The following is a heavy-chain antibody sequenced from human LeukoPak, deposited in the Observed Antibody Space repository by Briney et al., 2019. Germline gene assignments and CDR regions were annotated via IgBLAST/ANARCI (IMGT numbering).Heavy chain of an antibody. Sequence: GGSLRLSCAASGFTFSSYEMNWVRQAPGKGLEWVSYISSSGSTIYYADSVKGRFTISRDNAKNSLYLQMNSLRAEDTAVYYCARDPSGWYAVDYWGQGTLVTVSS. CDR3: ARDPSGWYAVDY. D-gene: IGHD6-19*01. CDR1: GFTFSSYE. CDR2: ISSSGSTI. J-gene: IGHJ4*02. V-gene: IGHV3-48*03.